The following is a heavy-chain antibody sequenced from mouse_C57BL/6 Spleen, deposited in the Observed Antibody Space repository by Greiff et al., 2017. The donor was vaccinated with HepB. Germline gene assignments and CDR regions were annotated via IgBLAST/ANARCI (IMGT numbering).Heavy chain of an antibody. J-gene: IGHJ1*03. CDR3: ARAAYLGYFDV. Sequence: QVHVKQSGAELARPGASVKMSCKASGYTFTSYTMHWVKQRPGQGLEWIGYINPSSGYTKYNQKFKDKATLTADKSSSTAYMQLSSLTSEDSAVYYCARAAYLGYFDVWGTGTTVTVSS. V-gene: IGHV1-4*01. CDR1: GYTFTSYT. CDR2: INPSSGYT. D-gene: IGHD1-2*01.